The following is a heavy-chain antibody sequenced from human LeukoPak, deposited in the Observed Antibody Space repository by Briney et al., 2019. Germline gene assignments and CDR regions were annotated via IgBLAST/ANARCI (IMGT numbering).Heavy chain of an antibody. CDR1: GFTFSTYW. J-gene: IGHJ4*02. CDR3: ARGQTQPIYDSIGFYHDS. D-gene: IGHD3-22*01. Sequence: PGGSLRLSCAASGFTFSTYWMSWVRQAPGKGLEWVANIKQDGSEKYYVDSVKGRFTISRDNARNSLSLQMNSLRAEDTGVYFCARGQTQPIYDSIGFYHDSWGQGTLVTVSS. CDR2: IKQDGSEK. V-gene: IGHV3-7*01.